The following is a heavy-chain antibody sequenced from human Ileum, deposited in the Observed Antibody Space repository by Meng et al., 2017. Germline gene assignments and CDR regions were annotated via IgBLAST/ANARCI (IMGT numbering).Heavy chain of an antibody. Sequence: GSLRLSCEASGFTFSSYWIHWVRQAPGKGLVWVSRITSDGSSTTYADSVKGRFTTSRDNAKNTLYLQMNSLRAEDTAVYYCARDPLSYGATFDYWGQGTLVTVSS. CDR3: ARDPLSYGATFDY. CDR1: GFTFSSYW. CDR2: ITSDGSST. V-gene: IGHV3-74*01. J-gene: IGHJ4*02. D-gene: IGHD4/OR15-4a*01.